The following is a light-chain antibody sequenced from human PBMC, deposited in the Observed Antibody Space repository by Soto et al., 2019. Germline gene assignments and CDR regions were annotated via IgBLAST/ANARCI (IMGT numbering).Light chain of an antibody. J-gene: IGKJ5*01. CDR1: QSVSGD. CDR3: QQYNNWPIT. V-gene: IGKV3-15*01. Sequence: DIVLTQSPGTLSLSPGERATLSCRASQSVSGDLAWYHHKPGQAPRLLIYDASTRALDTPARFAGSGAGTEFTLTISSLQSEDFAVYFCQQYNNWPITFGQGTRLE. CDR2: DAS.